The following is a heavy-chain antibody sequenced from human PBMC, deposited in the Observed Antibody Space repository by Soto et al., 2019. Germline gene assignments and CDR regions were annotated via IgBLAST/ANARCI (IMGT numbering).Heavy chain of an antibody. CDR2: IFWDDDK. Sequence: QITLKESGPPLVKPTQTLTLTCTFSGFSLTTTGVGVGWIRQPPGQALEWLTLIFWDDDKRYSPSLKSRLTLTKDTSTNQVILTMPRMDPVHTATYYCAHRPLGFATRFAPWGQGTLVTVSS. CDR3: AHRPLGFATRFAP. J-gene: IGHJ5*02. CDR1: GFSLTTTGVG. D-gene: IGHD2-15*01. V-gene: IGHV2-5*02.